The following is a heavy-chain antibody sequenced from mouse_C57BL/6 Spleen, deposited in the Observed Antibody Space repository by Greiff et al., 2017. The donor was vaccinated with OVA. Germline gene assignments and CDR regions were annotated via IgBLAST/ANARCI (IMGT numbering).Heavy chain of an antibody. CDR2: IYPGDGDT. CDR1: GYAFSSSW. Sequence: VQLQQSGPELVKPGASVKISCKASGYAFSSSWMNWVKQRPGKGLEWIGRIYPGDGDTNYNGKFKGKATLTADKSSSTAYMQLSSLTSEDSAVYFCAGNYAVDYWGQGTSVTVSS. CDR3: AGNYAVDY. D-gene: IGHD2-1*01. J-gene: IGHJ4*01. V-gene: IGHV1-82*01.